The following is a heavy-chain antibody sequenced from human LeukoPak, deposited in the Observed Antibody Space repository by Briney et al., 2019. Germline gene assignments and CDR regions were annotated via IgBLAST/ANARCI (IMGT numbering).Heavy chain of an antibody. CDR2: ISNSGSTI. Sequence: GGSLRLSCAASGFTFSSYEMNWVRQAPGKGLEWVSYISNSGSTIYYTDSVKGRFTISRDNAKNSLYLQINSLRAEDTAVYYCARDSYSEYCSSTSCYFGCYYYYYMDVWGKGTTVTISS. CDR1: GFTFSSYE. J-gene: IGHJ6*03. CDR3: ARDSYSEYCSSTSCYFGCYYYYYMDV. D-gene: IGHD2-2*01. V-gene: IGHV3-48*03.